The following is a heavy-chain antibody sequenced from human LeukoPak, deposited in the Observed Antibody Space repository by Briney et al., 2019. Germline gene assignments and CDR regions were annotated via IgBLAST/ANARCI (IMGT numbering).Heavy chain of an antibody. Sequence: SETLSLTCAVYGGSFSGYYWSWIRQPPGKGLEWIGEINHSGSTNYNPSLKSRVTISVDTSKNQFSLKLSSVTAADTAVYYCAREGNYDFWSGYYGIWGQGTLVTVSS. J-gene: IGHJ4*02. CDR1: GGSFSGYY. CDR3: AREGNYDFWSGYYGI. V-gene: IGHV4-34*01. CDR2: INHSGST. D-gene: IGHD3-3*01.